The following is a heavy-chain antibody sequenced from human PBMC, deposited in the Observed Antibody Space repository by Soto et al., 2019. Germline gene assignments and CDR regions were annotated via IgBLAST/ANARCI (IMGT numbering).Heavy chain of an antibody. CDR1: GGSISTYY. Sequence: SETLSLTCSVSGGSISTYYWSWIRQPPGKGLEWIGNIYYSGSTNYNPSLRSRVTISVDTSRNQFSLKLNSVTAADTAVYYCARVYDTSGYYYALDFWGQGTLVTVSS. CDR3: ARVYDTSGYYYALDF. J-gene: IGHJ4*02. V-gene: IGHV4-59*01. CDR2: IYYSGST. D-gene: IGHD3-22*01.